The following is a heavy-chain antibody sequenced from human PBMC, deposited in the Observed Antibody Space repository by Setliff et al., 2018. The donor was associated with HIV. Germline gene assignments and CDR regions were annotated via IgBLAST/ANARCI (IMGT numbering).Heavy chain of an antibody. CDR1: GGSISYYY. Sequence: SETLSLTCTVSGGSISYYYWNWIRQPPGKGLEWIGYIYYTGSTNYNPSLKSRVTISVDTSKNQFSLKLSSVTAADTAVFYCARMSVSAAVYFDSWGQGTLVTVSS. J-gene: IGHJ4*02. D-gene: IGHD6-25*01. CDR3: ARMSVSAAVYFDS. V-gene: IGHV4-59*01. CDR2: IYYTGST.